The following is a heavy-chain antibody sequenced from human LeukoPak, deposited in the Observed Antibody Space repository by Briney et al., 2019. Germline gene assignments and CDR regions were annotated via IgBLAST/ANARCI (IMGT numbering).Heavy chain of an antibody. CDR3: ARGIYDILTGYHYYYYGMDV. D-gene: IGHD3-9*01. Sequence: PGGSLRLSCAASGFTVSSNYMSWVRQAPGKGLEWVSVIYSGGSTYYADSVKGRFTISRDNSKNTLYLQMNSLRAEDTAVYCCARGIYDILTGYHYYYYGMDVWGQGTTVTVSS. CDR1: GFTVSSNY. J-gene: IGHJ6*02. CDR2: IYSGGST. V-gene: IGHV3-66*01.